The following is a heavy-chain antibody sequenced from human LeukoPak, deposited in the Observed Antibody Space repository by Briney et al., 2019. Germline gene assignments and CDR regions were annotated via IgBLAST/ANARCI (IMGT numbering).Heavy chain of an antibody. D-gene: IGHD3-22*01. CDR1: GFTFSSYS. CDR2: IKEEGSGK. J-gene: IGHJ4*02. V-gene: IGHV3-7*02. Sequence: PGGSLRLSCAASGFTFSSYSMSWVRQAPGEGLEWVANIKEEGSGKYYVDSVQGRFTISRDNAKNSLYLQMNSLRAEDTAVYYCARIYYDSSGYRLFDYWGQGTLVTVSS. CDR3: ARIYYDSSGYRLFDY.